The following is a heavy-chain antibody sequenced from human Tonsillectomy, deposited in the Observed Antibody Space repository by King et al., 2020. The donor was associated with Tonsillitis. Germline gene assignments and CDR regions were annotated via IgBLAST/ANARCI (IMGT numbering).Heavy chain of an antibody. J-gene: IGHJ6*02. CDR1: GFTFSDYY. CDR2: ISSSGSTI. Sequence: HVQLVESGGGLVKPGGSLRLSCAASGFTFSDYYMSWIRQAPGKGLEWVSYISSSGSTIYYADSVKGRFTISRDNAKNSLYLQMNSLRAEDTAVYYCARDPPVHSHGYFNYYYSMDVWGQGTTVTVSS. CDR3: ARDPPVHSHGYFNYYYSMDV. V-gene: IGHV3-11*01. D-gene: IGHD5-18*01.